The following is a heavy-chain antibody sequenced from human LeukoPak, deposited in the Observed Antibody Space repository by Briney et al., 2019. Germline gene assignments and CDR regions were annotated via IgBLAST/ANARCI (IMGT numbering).Heavy chain of an antibody. V-gene: IGHV3-33*01. J-gene: IGHJ4*02. D-gene: IGHD1-1*01. Sequence: GGSLRLSCAASGFIFSNDAMHWVCQAPGKGLEWVAFIWFDGSNKHYADSVKGRFTISRDNSEDTLYLQMSSLRAEDTAVYYCVRDPSGSGFAFDSWGQGALVTVSS. CDR2: IWFDGSNK. CDR3: VRDPSGSGFAFDS. CDR1: GFIFSNDA.